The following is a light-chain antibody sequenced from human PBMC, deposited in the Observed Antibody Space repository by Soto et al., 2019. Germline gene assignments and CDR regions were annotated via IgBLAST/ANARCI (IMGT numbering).Light chain of an antibody. V-gene: IGKV3-20*01. J-gene: IGKJ4*01. CDR3: QQYGNSPPIT. CDR1: QSVSSSY. Sequence: EIVLTQSPGTLSLSPGARATLSCRASQSVSSSYLAWYQQKTGQAPRLLIYGASSRATGIPDRFSGSGSGTDFTLTISRLEPEDFAVYYCQQYGNSPPITFGGGTKVEIK. CDR2: GAS.